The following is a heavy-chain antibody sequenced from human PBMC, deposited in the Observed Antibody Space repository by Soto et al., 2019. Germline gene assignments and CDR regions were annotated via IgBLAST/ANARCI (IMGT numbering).Heavy chain of an antibody. CDR1: GYTFTTFW. Sequence: GESLKISCTGFGYTFTTFWISWVRQMPGKGLEWMGRIDPGDTYATYSPAFQGHVTVSADKATSTAYLQWSSLKASDTAMYFCARIYCTTTTCDSWFDPWGQGTLVTVSS. J-gene: IGHJ5*02. D-gene: IGHD2-2*01. CDR2: IDPGDTYA. V-gene: IGHV5-10-1*01. CDR3: ARIYCTTTTCDSWFDP.